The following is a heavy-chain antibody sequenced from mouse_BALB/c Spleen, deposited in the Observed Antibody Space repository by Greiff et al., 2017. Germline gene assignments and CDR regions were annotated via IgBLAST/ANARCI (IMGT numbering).Heavy chain of an antibody. Sequence: EVHLVESGGGLVKPGGSLKLSCAASGFTFSDYYMYWVRQTPEKRLEWVATISDGGSYTYYPDSVKGRFTISRDNAKNNLYLQMSSLKSEDTAMYYCARILRPYAMDYWGQGTSVTVSS. CDR1: GFTFSDYY. CDR2: ISDGGSYT. J-gene: IGHJ4*01. V-gene: IGHV5-4*02. CDR3: ARILRPYAMDY.